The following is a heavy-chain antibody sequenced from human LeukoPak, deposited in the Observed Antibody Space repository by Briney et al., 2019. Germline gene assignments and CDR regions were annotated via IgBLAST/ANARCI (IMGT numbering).Heavy chain of an antibody. CDR3: ARREQWLVRTFDY. V-gene: IGHV4-39*07. D-gene: IGHD6-19*01. Sequence: SETLPLTCTVSGGSISSSSYYWGWIRQPPGKGLEWIGSIYYSGSTNYNPSLKSRVTISVDTSKNQFSLKLSSVTAADTAVYYCARREQWLVRTFDYWGQGTLVTVSS. J-gene: IGHJ4*02. CDR2: IYYSGST. CDR1: GGSISSSSYY.